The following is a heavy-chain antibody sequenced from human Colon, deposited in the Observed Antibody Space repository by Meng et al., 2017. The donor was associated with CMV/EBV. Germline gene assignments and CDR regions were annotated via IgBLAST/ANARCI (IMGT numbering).Heavy chain of an antibody. CDR1: GYSITRGYS. CDR2: ILHSGST. J-gene: IGHJ5*02. Sequence: GSLRLSCNVSGYSITRGYSWGWVRQSPGGGLEWLGSILHSGSTYYNSSLKSRVIISVDTSKNQFSLNLKSVTAADTAVYFCARGMVRGVTPLLDWFEPWGQGTLVTVSS. CDR3: ARGMVRGVTPLLDWFEP. V-gene: IGHV4-38-2*02. D-gene: IGHD3-10*01.